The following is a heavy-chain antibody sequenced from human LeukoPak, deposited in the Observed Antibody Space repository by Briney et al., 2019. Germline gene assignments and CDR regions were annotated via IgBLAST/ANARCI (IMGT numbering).Heavy chain of an antibody. CDR3: ARQGGYNYGFNY. CDR2: IYHSGST. D-gene: IGHD5-18*01. J-gene: IGHJ4*02. Sequence: SQTLSLTCTVSGGSIRSGGYYCTWIRQHPGKGLEWIGYIYHSGSTYYNPSLESRVTISVDTSRNQFSLKLSSVTAADTAVYSCARQGGYNYGFNYWGQGTLVTVSS. V-gene: IGHV4-31*03. CDR1: GGSIRSGGYY.